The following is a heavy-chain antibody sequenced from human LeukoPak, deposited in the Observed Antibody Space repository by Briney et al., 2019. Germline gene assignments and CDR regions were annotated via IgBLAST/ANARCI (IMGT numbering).Heavy chain of an antibody. CDR2: IYSGGST. CDR1: GFTVSSIY. J-gene: IGHJ4*02. V-gene: IGHV3-66*02. D-gene: IGHD1-26*01. CDR3: ARDSAGAGYFDY. Sequence: GGSLRLSCAASGFTVSSIYMSWVHQAPGKGLEWVSVIYSGGSTYYEDCVKGRFTISRDKSKNTLYLQMNSLRAEDTAVYYCARDSAGAGYFDYWGQGTLVTVSS.